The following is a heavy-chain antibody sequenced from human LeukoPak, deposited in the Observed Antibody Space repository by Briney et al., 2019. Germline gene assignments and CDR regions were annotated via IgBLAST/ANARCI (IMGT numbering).Heavy chain of an antibody. CDR3: ARDLGPVVVNAFDI. CDR2: ISSSSSTI. D-gene: IGHD3-22*01. V-gene: IGHV3-48*02. J-gene: IGHJ3*02. CDR1: GFTFSSYS. Sequence: GGSLRLSCAASGFTFSSYSMDWVRQAPGKGLEWVSYISSSSSTIYYADSVKGRFTISRDNAKNSLYPQMNSLRDEDTAVYYCARDLGPVVVNAFDIWGQGTMVTVSS.